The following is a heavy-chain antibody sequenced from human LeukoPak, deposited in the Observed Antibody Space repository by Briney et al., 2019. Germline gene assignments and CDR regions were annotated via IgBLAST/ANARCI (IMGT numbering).Heavy chain of an antibody. V-gene: IGHV3-48*01. CDR3: ARDRYYFYC. J-gene: IGHJ4*02. Sequence: PGGSLRLSCAASGFTFSSYSMNWVRQAPGEGRECVSFIIRGAIYYADSVKGRFSISRDTTKNSLYLQMNSLRAEETAVYYCARDRYYFYCWGQGTLVTVSS. CDR2: IIRGAI. CDR1: GFTFSSYS.